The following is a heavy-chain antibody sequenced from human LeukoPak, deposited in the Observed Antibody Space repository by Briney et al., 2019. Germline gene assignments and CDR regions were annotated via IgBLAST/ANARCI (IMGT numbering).Heavy chain of an antibody. V-gene: IGHV1-69*04. D-gene: IGHD6-19*01. CDR1: GGTFSSYA. Sequence: GASVKVSCMASGGTFSSYAISWVRQAPGQGREWVGRIIPIVGIANYAQTFQGRVTITADKSTSTAYMELSGLRSEDTAVYYWARDRSDPPHSIAVAATKRPQNYYYYGMDVWGQGTTVTVS. J-gene: IGHJ6*02. CDR3: ARDRSDPPHSIAVAATKRPQNYYYYGMDV. CDR2: IIPIVGIA.